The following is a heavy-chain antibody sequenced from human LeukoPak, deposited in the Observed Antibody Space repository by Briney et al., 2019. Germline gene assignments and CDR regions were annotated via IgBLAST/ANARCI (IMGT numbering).Heavy chain of an antibody. CDR3: ARDSSSWFGWFDP. Sequence: PSETLSLTCAVSGGSISSSNWWSWVRQPPGKGLEWIGEIYHSGSTNYNPSLKSRVTISVDTSKNQFSLKLSSVTAADTAVYYCARDSSSWFGWFDPWGQGTLVTVSS. D-gene: IGHD6-13*01. CDR2: IYHSGST. V-gene: IGHV4-4*02. J-gene: IGHJ5*02. CDR1: GGSISSSNW.